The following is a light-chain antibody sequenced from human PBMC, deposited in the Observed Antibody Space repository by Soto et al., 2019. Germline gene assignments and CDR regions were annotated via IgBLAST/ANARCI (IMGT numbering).Light chain of an antibody. J-gene: IGKJ1*01. CDR2: GAS. Sequence: ETVLTQSPGTLSLSPGEMVTLSCRTSQSVCSRCFAWYQQKPGQSPRLLIYGASTRATGIPDRFSGSGSGTDFNLTISSLEPEDFAVYYCQHYGTTPWTFGQGTKVAI. CDR3: QHYGTTPWT. CDR1: QSVCSRC. V-gene: IGKV3-20*01.